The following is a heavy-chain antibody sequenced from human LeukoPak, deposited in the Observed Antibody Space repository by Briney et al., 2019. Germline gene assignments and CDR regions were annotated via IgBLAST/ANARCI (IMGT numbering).Heavy chain of an antibody. CDR3: SRGSITNWNWFDP. CDR1: GYTFTGYY. J-gene: IGHJ5*02. CDR2: TNPNSRGT. V-gene: IGHV1-2*02. Sequence: GASVKVSCKASGYTFTGYYIHWVRQAPGQGLEWMGWTNPNSRGTNYAQKFQGRVTMTRDTSLNTAYMELSRLRSDDTAVYYCSRGSITNWNWFDPWGQGTLVTVSS. D-gene: IGHD1-1*01.